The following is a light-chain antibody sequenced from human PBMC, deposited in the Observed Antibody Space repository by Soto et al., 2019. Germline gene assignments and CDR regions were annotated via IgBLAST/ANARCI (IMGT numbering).Light chain of an antibody. J-gene: IGLJ3*02. V-gene: IGLV1-51*01. CDR1: NSNIGNNY. Sequence: QSVLTQPPSVSAAPGQKITISCSGDNSNIGNNYVSWYQQFPGAAPKLLIYDNNNRPSGIPDRFSGSKSGTSATLGITGLQTGDEADYYCGTWDNSLSAVVFGGGTKLTVL. CDR2: DNN. CDR3: GTWDNSLSAVV.